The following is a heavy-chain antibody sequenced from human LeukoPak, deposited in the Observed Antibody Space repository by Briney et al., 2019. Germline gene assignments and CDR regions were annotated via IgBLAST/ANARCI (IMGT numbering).Heavy chain of an antibody. CDR3: ARKIYSYGSGYFDY. J-gene: IGHJ4*02. CDR2: IIPIFGTA. V-gene: IGHV1-69*06. Sequence: SVKVSCKASGGTFSNYAISWVRQAPGQGLEWMGGIIPIFGTANYAQKFQGRVTITADKSTSTAYMELSSLRSEDTAVYYCARKIYSYGSGYFDYWGQGTLVTVSS. CDR1: GGTFSNYA. D-gene: IGHD5-18*01.